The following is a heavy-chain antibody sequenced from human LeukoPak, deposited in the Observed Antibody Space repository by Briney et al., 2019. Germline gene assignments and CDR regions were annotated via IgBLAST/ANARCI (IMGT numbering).Heavy chain of an antibody. J-gene: IGHJ4*02. CDR3: ARDRHKLVDIVAGILDY. Sequence: SETLSLTCTVSGGSISSSNYYWGWIRQPPGKGLEWIGYIFNSGSTYYNPSLKSRVAILVDTSKNQFSLKLSSVTAADTAVYYCARDRHKLVDIVAGILDYWGQGTLVTVSS. V-gene: IGHV4-39*07. D-gene: IGHD5-12*01. CDR2: IFNSGST. CDR1: GGSISSSNYY.